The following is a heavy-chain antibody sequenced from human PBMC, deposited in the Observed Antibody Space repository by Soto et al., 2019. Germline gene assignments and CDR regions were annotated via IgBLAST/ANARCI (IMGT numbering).Heavy chain of an antibody. Sequence: GGSLRLSCAASGFTFSDYYMSWIRQAPGKGLEWVSYISSSGSTIYYADSVKGRFTISRDNAKNSLYLQMNSLRAGDTAVYYCARSARPRGYSYGYGYAGMDVWGQGTRFTVP. CDR1: GFTFSDYY. J-gene: IGHJ6*02. D-gene: IGHD5-18*01. V-gene: IGHV3-11*04. CDR3: ARSARPRGYSYGYGYAGMDV. CDR2: ISSSGSTI.